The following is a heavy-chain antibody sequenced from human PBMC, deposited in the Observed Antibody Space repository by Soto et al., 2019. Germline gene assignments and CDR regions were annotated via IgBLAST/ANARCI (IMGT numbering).Heavy chain of an antibody. V-gene: IGHV1-46*01. J-gene: IGHJ6*02. CDR2: INPSGGST. D-gene: IGHD5-18*01. CDR3: ARRAYNYANMDV. CDR1: GYTFTTYY. Sequence: QVQLVQSGAEVKKPGASVKVSCETSGYTFTTYYMHWVRRAPGQGLEWMGMINPSGGSTSYAQKFQGRVTMTRDTSTRTIYMELSSLRRDDTPIYYCARRAYNYANMDVWGQGTTVTVSS.